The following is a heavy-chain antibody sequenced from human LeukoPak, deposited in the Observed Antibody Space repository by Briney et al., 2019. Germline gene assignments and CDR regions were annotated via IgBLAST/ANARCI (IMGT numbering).Heavy chain of an antibody. V-gene: IGHV3-66*01. CDR1: GFIFSDYY. Sequence: GGSLRLSCAASGFIFSDYYMSWVRQAPGKGLEWVSVIYSGGSTYYADSVKGRFTISRDNSKNTLYLQMNSLRAEDTAVYYCARAPGGDYYGGLDYWGQGTLVTVSS. D-gene: IGHD4-23*01. CDR2: IYSGGST. CDR3: ARAPGGDYYGGLDY. J-gene: IGHJ4*02.